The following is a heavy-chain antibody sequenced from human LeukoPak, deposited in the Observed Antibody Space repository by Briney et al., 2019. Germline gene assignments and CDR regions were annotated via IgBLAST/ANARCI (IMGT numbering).Heavy chain of an antibody. CDR1: GFSVTSYG. D-gene: IGHD6-19*01. Sequence: GGSLSLSCAVSGFSVTSYGMSWVRQAPGKGLEWISAISLNGDTTYYADSVKGRFIISRDNSENKLYLQMNSLRTEDTAVYYCAQGYSSGWFPYWGQGSLVSVSS. CDR2: ISLNGDTT. V-gene: IGHV3-23*01. CDR3: AQGYSSGWFPY. J-gene: IGHJ4*02.